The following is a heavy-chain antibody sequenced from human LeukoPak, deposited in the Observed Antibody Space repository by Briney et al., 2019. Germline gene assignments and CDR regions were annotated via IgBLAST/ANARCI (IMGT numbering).Heavy chain of an antibody. CDR3: ATDLVAGLFSSHFDY. Sequence: ASVKVSCKASGYTFTSYDINWVRQATGQGLKWMGWMNPNSGNTGYAQKFQGRVTITRNTSISTAYMELSSLRSEDTAVYYCATDLVAGLFSSHFDYWGQGTLVTVSS. J-gene: IGHJ4*02. D-gene: IGHD6-19*01. V-gene: IGHV1-8*03. CDR1: GYTFTSYD. CDR2: MNPNSGNT.